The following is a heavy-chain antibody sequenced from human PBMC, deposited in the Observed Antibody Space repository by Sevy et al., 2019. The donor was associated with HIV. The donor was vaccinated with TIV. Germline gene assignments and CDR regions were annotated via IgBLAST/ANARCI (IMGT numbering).Heavy chain of an antibody. CDR2: IIPIFGTA. V-gene: IGHV1-69*13. Sequence: ASVKVSCKASGGTFSSYAISWVRQAPGQGLEWMGGIIPIFGTANYAQTFQGRVTITADESTSTAYMELSSLRSEDTAVYYCARTDSSGWYSFSNWFDPWGQGTLVTVSS. J-gene: IGHJ5*02. D-gene: IGHD6-19*01. CDR1: GGTFSSYA. CDR3: ARTDSSGWYSFSNWFDP.